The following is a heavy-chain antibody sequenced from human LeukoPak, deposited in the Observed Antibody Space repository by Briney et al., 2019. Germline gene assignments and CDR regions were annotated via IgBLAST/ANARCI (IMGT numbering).Heavy chain of an antibody. CDR1: GYTFTSYG. CDR3: ARGWRNYDSTPEYFQH. Sequence: ASVKVSCKASGYTFTSYGISWVRQAPGQGLEWMGWISAYNGNTNYAQKLQGRVTMTTDTSTSTAYMELRSLRSDDTAVYYCARGWRNYDSTPEYFQHWGQGTLVTVSS. J-gene: IGHJ1*01. D-gene: IGHD3-22*01. CDR2: ISAYNGNT. V-gene: IGHV1-18*01.